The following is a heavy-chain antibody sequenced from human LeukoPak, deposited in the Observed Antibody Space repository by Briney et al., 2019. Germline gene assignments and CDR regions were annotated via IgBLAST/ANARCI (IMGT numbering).Heavy chain of an antibody. J-gene: IGHJ4*02. CDR3: ARDDKQVAGLDY. Sequence: PGGSLRLSCAASGFTFSSYGMHWVRQAPGKGLEWVAVISYDGSNKYYADSVKGRFTISRDNSKNTLYLQMNSLRAEDTAVYYCARDDKQVAGLDYWGQGTLVTVSS. CDR2: ISYDGSNK. V-gene: IGHV3-30*03. D-gene: IGHD6-6*01. CDR1: GFTFSSYG.